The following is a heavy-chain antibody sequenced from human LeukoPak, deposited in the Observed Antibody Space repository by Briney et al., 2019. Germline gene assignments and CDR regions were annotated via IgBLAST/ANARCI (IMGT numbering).Heavy chain of an antibody. D-gene: IGHD2-21*02. CDR3: ARELRLHSGPSAYCGGDCYLFDI. J-gene: IGHJ3*02. CDR1: GYTFTSYY. Sequence: ASVKVSCKASGYTFTSYYMHWVRQAPGQGLEWMGIINPSGGSTSYAQKFQGRVTMTRDTSTSTVYMELSSLRSEDTAVYYCARELRLHSGPSAYCGGDCYLFDIWGQGTMVTVSP. V-gene: IGHV1-46*01. CDR2: INPSGGST.